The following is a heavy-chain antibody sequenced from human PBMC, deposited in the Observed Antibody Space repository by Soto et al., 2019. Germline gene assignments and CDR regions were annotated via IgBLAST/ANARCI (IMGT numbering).Heavy chain of an antibody. CDR2: INPNSGGT. Sequence: ASVKVSCKASGYTSTGYYMHWVRQAPGQGLEWMGWINPNSGGTNYAQKFQGWVTMTRDTSISTAYMELSRLRSDDTAVYYCARSLIITGTIGAYYYYGMDVWGQGTTVTVSS. J-gene: IGHJ6*02. CDR3: ARSLIITGTIGAYYYYGMDV. D-gene: IGHD1-7*01. V-gene: IGHV1-2*04. CDR1: GYTSTGYY.